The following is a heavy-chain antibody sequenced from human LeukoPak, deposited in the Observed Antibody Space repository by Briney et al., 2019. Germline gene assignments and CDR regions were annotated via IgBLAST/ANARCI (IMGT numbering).Heavy chain of an antibody. CDR2: MNPNSGNT. CDR1: GYTFTSYD. CDR3: ARGDQVPAAIFWNDY. J-gene: IGHJ4*02. V-gene: IGHV1-8*01. D-gene: IGHD2-2*01. Sequence: ASVKVSCKASGYTFTSYDINWVRQATGQGLEWMGWMNPNSGNTGYAQKFQGRVTMTRDTSISTAYMELSRLRSDDTAVYYCARGDQVPAAIFWNDYWGQGTLVTVSS.